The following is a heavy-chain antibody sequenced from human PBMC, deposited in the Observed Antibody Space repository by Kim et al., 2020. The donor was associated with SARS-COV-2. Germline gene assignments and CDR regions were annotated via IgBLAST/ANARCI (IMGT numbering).Heavy chain of an antibody. D-gene: IGHD1-26*01. J-gene: IGHJ4*03. Sequence: GGSLRLSCAASGFTFSNYCMHWVRQAPGKGLEWVSRIDSETDSGSTDYAAPGLGSFTISRDDSKNTLYLNMKSVETAATSVYYCTPVGSWGHGCLVPV. CDR1: GFTFSNYC. CDR2: IDSETDSGST. V-gene: IGHV3-15*04. CDR3: TPVGS.